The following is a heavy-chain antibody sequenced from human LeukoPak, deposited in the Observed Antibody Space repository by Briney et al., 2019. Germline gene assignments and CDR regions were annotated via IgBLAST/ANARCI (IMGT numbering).Heavy chain of an antibody. J-gene: IGHJ4*02. D-gene: IGHD5-12*01. CDR3: ARGRGYDPVVFYFDY. CDR1: GDSVRSSSYF. Sequence: SETLSLTCTVSGDSVRSSSYFWAWIRQPPGKGLEWIANIYYSGSTYYNPSLKSRVTITLDTSKNQFSLNLTSVTAADTALYYCARGRGYDPVVFYFDYWGQGNLVTVSS. CDR2: IYYSGST. V-gene: IGHV4-39*07.